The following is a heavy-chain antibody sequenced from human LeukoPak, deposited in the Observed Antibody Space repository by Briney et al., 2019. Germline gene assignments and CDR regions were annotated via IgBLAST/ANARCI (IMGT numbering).Heavy chain of an antibody. Sequence: GASVKVSCKASGYTFTSYDINWVRQAPGQGLEWMGRINPNSGGTNYAQKFQGRVTMTRDTSISTAYMELSRLRSDDTAVYYCARDRQWELPYWGQGTLVTVSS. D-gene: IGHD1-26*01. J-gene: IGHJ4*02. CDR1: GYTFTSYD. CDR2: INPNSGGT. CDR3: ARDRQWELPY. V-gene: IGHV1-2*06.